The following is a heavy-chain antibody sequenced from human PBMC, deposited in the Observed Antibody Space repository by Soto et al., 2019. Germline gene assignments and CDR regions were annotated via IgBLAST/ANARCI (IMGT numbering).Heavy chain of an antibody. CDR1: GFTFSIYE. J-gene: IGHJ6*02. D-gene: IGHD2-15*01. CDR3: ARDIVVVVAATPGLYYYYGMDV. CDR2: ISSSGSTI. V-gene: IGHV3-48*03. Sequence: GGSLRLSCSASGFTFSIYEMNWVGQAPGKGLDWVAYISSSGSTIYYADSVKGRFTISRDNAKNSLYLQMNSLRAEDTAVYYCARDIVVVVAATPGLYYYYGMDVWGQGTTVTVSS.